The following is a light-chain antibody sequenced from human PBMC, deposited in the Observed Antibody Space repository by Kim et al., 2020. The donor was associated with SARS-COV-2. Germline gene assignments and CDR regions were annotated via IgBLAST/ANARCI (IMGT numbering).Light chain of an antibody. CDR2: AVS. J-gene: IGLJ2*01. CDR3: NSYSSTNSFVL. V-gene: IGLV2-14*03. Sequence: QSALTQPASVSASVGQSVTISCTGGTYDIGRYDFVSWYQQHPGKAPKLLIFAVSDRPSGVSSRFSGSKSGDTASLAISGLQAEDEADYYCNSYSSTNSFVLFGGGTRLTVL. CDR1: TYDIGRYDF.